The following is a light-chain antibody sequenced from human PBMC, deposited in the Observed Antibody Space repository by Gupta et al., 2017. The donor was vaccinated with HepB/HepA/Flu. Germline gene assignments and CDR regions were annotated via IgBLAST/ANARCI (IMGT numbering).Light chain of an antibody. CDR3: QVGAVISNHPNVV. J-gene: IGLJ2*01. V-gene: IGLV3-21*01. CDR2: YDS. Sequence: YVLTQPPSMSVAPGKPARITCGGNNIGSKSANWYQQKPGHAPVPVIFYDSDRPSGSAERCSGSNSGNTATLTISRVDAGEEADDYCQVGAVISNHPNVVFGGGTKLTVL. CDR1: NIGSKS.